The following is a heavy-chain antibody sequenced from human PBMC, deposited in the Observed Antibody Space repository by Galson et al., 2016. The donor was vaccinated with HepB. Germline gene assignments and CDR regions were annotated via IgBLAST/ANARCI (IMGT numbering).Heavy chain of an antibody. Sequence: SLRLSCAASGFTFSSHWMYWVRQAPGKGLEWVANIKQDGSDKYYVDSVKGRLTIFKDNYRDTLNLQMHSLRAEDTAVYYCAKDLVSGAVPYVEYFHQWGLGTLVTVSS. CDR3: AKDLVSGAVPYVEYFHQ. CDR2: IKQDGSDK. D-gene: IGHD5/OR15-5a*01. V-gene: IGHV3-7*01. CDR1: GFTFSSHW. J-gene: IGHJ1*01.